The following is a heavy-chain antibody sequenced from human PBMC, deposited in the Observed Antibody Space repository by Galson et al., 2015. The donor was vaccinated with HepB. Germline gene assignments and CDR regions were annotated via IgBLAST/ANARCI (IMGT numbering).Heavy chain of an antibody. V-gene: IGHV3-30-3*01. CDR1: RFTFRNYA. Sequence: SLRLSCATSRFTFRNYALDWVRQAPGKGPEWVAIISDNGSNKEYADSVKGRFTISRDNSKNTLFLQMNSLRAEDTAVYYCARHLYDYGDYGVNPEYYFDYWGQGTLVTVSS. CDR3: ARHLYDYGDYGVNPEYYFDY. D-gene: IGHD4-17*01. J-gene: IGHJ4*02. CDR2: ISDNGSNK.